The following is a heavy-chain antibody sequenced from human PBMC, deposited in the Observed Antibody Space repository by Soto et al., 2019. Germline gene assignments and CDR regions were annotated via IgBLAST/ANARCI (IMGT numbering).Heavy chain of an antibody. D-gene: IGHD3-3*01. Sequence: ASVKVSCKSSCYTFTSYGISLFRHSPGQWLEWMGLISAYNGNTNYAQKLQGRVTMTTDTSTSTAYMELRSLRSDDTAVYYCARDGELEWLLFPDAFDIWGQGTMVTVSS. CDR3: ARDGELEWLLFPDAFDI. J-gene: IGHJ3*02. V-gene: IGHV1-18*01. CDR1: CYTFTSYG. CDR2: ISAYNGNT.